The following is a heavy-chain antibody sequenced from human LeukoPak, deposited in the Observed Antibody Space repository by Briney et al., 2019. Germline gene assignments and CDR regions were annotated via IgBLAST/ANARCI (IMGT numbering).Heavy chain of an antibody. D-gene: IGHD6-6*01. V-gene: IGHV3-7*05. CDR2: INSDGSEG. CDR1: GFTLRGFW. J-gene: IGHJ3*01. CDR3: ARSSYSSSSSV. Sequence: GGALRLSFAGSGFTLRGFWESLSRQAPGKGPEGVASINSDGSEGYYADVVKGRFTISRDNAKNSLYLQINSLRAEDTAVYYCARSSYSSSSSVWGQGTMVTVSS.